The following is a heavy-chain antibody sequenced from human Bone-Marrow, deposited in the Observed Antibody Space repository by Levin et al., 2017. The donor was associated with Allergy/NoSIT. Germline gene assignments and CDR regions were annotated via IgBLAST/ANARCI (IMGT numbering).Heavy chain of an antibody. D-gene: IGHD2-2*01. V-gene: IGHV3-23*01. CDR2: ISGSGSNT. CDR3: ARDPLGYCSRTSCYFYYFDF. CDR1: QFTFSTYS. Sequence: GESLKISCAASQFTFSTYSISWVRQTPGKGLEWIAAISGSGSNTFYADSVKGRFTISRDNSKDTLYLQMNSLRAEDTAVYSCARDPLGYCSRTSCYFYYFDFWGQGTLVTVSS. J-gene: IGHJ4*02.